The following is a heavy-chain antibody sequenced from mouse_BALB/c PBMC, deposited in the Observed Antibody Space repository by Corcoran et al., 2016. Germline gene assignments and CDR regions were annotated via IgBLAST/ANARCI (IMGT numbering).Heavy chain of an antibody. CDR2: INTDTGEP. V-gene: IGHV9-3-1*01. Sequence: QIQLVQSGPELKKPGETVKISCKASGYTFTNYGMNWVKQAPGKGLKWMGWINTDTGEPTYADDFKGRFAFSLETSASTAYLQINNLKNEDTATDFCARDPYAMDYWHQGTSATVSS. CDR1: GYTFTNYG. CDR3: ARDPYAMDY. J-gene: IGHJ4*01.